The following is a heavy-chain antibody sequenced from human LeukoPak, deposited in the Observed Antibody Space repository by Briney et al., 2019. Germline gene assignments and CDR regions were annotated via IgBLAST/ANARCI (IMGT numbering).Heavy chain of an antibody. D-gene: IGHD6-13*01. CDR1: GFTFSSYD. CDR2: IDIAGDT. J-gene: IGHJ4*02. CDR3: ARGTSSSWYSFDY. V-gene: IGHV3-13*01. Sequence: GGSLRLSRATSGFTFSSYDMHWVRQATGKGLDWVSAIDIAGDTYYPGSVKGRFTISRENAKNSLYLQMNSLRAGDTAVYYCARGTSSSWYSFDYWGQGTLVTVSS.